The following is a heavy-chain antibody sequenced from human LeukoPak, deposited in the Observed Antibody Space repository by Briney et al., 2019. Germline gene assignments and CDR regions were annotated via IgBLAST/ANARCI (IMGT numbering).Heavy chain of an antibody. J-gene: IGHJ4*02. CDR2: TYYRSKWYN. V-gene: IGHV6-1*01. CDR1: GDTVSTNSAA. Sequence: SQTLSLTCAISGDTVSTNSAAWNWIRQSPSRGLEWLGRTYYRSKWYNDYAESVKSRITINPDTSKNQFSLQLNSVTPEDTAVYYCARGSTYYDSSGQVPFDYWGQGTLVTVSS. CDR3: ARGSTYYDSSGQVPFDY. D-gene: IGHD3-22*01.